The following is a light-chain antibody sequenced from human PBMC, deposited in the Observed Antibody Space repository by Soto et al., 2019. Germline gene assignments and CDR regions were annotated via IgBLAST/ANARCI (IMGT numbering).Light chain of an antibody. J-gene: IGKJ5*01. Sequence: DIQMTQSPSSLSASVGNIVSISFRASQGITNHLAWYQQKPGKAPKVLIYAASTLQPGVPSRFSGSGSGTDFTLSINSLQPDDFATYYCQNYDSAPITFGQGTRLEIK. V-gene: IGKV1-27*01. CDR3: QNYDSAPIT. CDR1: QGITNH. CDR2: AAS.